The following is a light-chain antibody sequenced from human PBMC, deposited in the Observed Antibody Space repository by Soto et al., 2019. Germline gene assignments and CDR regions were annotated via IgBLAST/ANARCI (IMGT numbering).Light chain of an antibody. V-gene: IGKV1-5*03. CDR2: KAS. Sequence: DIQMTQSPSTLSASVGDRVTITCRASQNINTWLAWYQQKPGKAPKLLIHKASSLQSGVPSRFSGSGSGTEFTLTISSLDPDDVATYYCQQYNGNSRFGQGTKVEIK. J-gene: IGKJ1*01. CDR3: QQYNGNSR. CDR1: QNINTW.